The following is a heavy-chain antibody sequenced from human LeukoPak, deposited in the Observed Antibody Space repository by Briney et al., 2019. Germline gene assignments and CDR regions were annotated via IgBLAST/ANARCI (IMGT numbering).Heavy chain of an antibody. Sequence: GGSLRLSCAASGFTFSSYSMNWVRQAPGKGLEWVSSISSSSSYIYYADSVKGRFTISRDNAKNSLYLQMNSLRAEDTAVYYCARDAGERGVVAAATPFDYWGQGTLVTVSS. CDR1: GFTFSSYS. V-gene: IGHV3-21*01. J-gene: IGHJ4*02. CDR2: ISSSSSYI. CDR3: ARDAGERGVVAAATPFDY. D-gene: IGHD2-15*01.